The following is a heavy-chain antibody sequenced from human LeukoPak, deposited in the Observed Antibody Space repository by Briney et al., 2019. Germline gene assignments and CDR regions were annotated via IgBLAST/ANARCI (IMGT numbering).Heavy chain of an antibody. CDR1: GYTFTSYD. CDR2: MNPNSGNT. CDR3: ARGLLGFGELLFHYYYYYMDV. Sequence: GASVKVSCKASGYTFTSYDINWVRQATGHGLEWMGWMNPNSGNTGYAQKFQGRVTMTRNTSISTAYMELSSLRSEDTAVYYCARGLLGFGELLFHYYYYYMDVWGKGTTVTISS. J-gene: IGHJ6*03. V-gene: IGHV1-8*01. D-gene: IGHD3-10*01.